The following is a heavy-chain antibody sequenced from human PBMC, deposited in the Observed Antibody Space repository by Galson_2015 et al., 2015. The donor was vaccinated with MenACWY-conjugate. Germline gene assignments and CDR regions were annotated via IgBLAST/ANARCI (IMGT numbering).Heavy chain of an antibody. Sequence: SETLSLTCTVSGYSISSAYYWGWIRQPPGKGLEWVASIYHSGNSYYNPSLKSRVAISVDTSKNQFSLKLTSVTAADTAVYYCARELLWFGENNYYYHYGMDVWGQGTTVTVPS. J-gene: IGHJ6*02. CDR3: ARELLWFGENNYYYHYGMDV. CDR1: GYSISSAYY. V-gene: IGHV4-38-2*02. CDR2: IYHSGNS. D-gene: IGHD3-10*01.